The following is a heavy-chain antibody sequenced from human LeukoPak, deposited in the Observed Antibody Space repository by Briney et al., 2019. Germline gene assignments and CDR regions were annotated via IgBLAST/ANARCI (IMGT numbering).Heavy chain of an antibody. J-gene: IGHJ3*02. CDR1: GGTFSSYA. Sequence: ASVKGSCKASGGTFSSYAISWVRQAPGQGLEWMGGIIPIFGTANYAQKFQGRVTITADESTSTAYMELSSLRSEDTAVYYCARSGVPAAMRGSAFDIWGQGTMVTVSS. CDR2: IIPIFGTA. CDR3: ARSGVPAAMRGSAFDI. V-gene: IGHV1-69*01. D-gene: IGHD2-2*01.